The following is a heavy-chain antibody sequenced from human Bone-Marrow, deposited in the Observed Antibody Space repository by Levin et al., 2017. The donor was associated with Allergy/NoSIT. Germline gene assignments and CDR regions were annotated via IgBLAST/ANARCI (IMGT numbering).Heavy chain of an antibody. D-gene: IGHD6-25*01. CDR2: IYPEDSDT. J-gene: IGHJ4*02. CDR1: GYSFTNYW. V-gene: IGHV5-51*01. Sequence: GGSLRLSCKTSGYSFTNYWIGWVRQMPGKGLEWMGLIYPEDSDTRYSPSFRGQVTISADKSITTAYLQWSSLKASDTAMYYCVRRGGSGYSIYYWGRGTLVTVSS. CDR3: VRRGGSGYSIYY.